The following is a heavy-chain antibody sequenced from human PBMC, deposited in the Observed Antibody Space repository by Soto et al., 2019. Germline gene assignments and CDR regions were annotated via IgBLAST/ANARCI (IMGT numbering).Heavy chain of an antibody. CDR2: IDPSDSYT. J-gene: IGHJ6*02. D-gene: IGHD2-2*01. CDR1: GYSFTSYL. Sequence: PEESLKISCKGSGYSFTSYLISWVRQMPGKGLEWMGRIDPSDSYTNYSPSFQGHVTISADKSISTAYLQWSSLKASDTAMYFCARHSRYCSSTSCHYYYYGMDVWGQGTTVTVSS. CDR3: ARHSRYCSSTSCHYYYYGMDV. V-gene: IGHV5-10-1*01.